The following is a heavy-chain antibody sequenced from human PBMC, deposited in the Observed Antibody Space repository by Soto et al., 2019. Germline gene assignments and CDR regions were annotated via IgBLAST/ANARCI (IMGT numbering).Heavy chain of an antibody. CDR3: ARSYGDSYCRYYYYGMDV. Sequence: ASVKVSCKASGGTFSSYAISWVRQAPGQGLEWMGGIIPIFGTANYAQKFQGRVTITADESTSTAYMELSSLRSEDTAVYYCARSYGDSYCRYYYYGMDVWGQGTTVTVSS. D-gene: IGHD2-21*02. J-gene: IGHJ6*02. V-gene: IGHV1-69*13. CDR1: GGTFSSYA. CDR2: IIPIFGTA.